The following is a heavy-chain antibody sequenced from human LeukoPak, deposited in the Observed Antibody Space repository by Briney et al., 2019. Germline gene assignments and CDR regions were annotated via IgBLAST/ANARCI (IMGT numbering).Heavy chain of an antibody. D-gene: IGHD2-21*02. V-gene: IGHV4-34*01. CDR1: GGSFSGYY. Sequence: PSETLSLTCAVYGGSFSGYYWSWIRQPPGKGLEWIGEINHSGSTNYNPSLKSRVTISVDTSKNQFSLKLSSVTAADTAVYYCAGRGRDRPYIVVVTVPPDYWGQGTLVTVSS. CDR3: AGRGRDRPYIVVVTVPPDY. CDR2: INHSGST. J-gene: IGHJ4*02.